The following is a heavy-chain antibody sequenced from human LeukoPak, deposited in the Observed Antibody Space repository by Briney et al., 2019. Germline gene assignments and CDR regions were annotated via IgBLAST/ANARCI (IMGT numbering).Heavy chain of an antibody. J-gene: IGHJ4*02. V-gene: IGHV1-18*01. CDR2: IYAYNGKT. CDR3: PRDPSTHDY. D-gene: IGHD5/OR15-5a*01. Sequence: VAAVKVSCKASGYTLTNYGLSWVRPAPGQGVEWVGWIYAYNGKTDYAQQLQGRVTQTTDTSTNPVYMELRRLRPPDTPVYHWPRDPSTHDYWGQGTLVTVSS. CDR1: GYTLTNYG.